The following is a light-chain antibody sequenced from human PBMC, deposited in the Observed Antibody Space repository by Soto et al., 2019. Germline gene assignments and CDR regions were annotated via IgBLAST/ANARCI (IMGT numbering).Light chain of an antibody. CDR2: DAS. V-gene: IGKV1-5*01. J-gene: IGKJ1*01. Sequence: IQMTQSPSTLSASVGDTVTITCRASQTISVSLAWYRQKPGKAPNLLIYDASTLQEGVPSRFSGSGSGTEFTLKISKVEAEDVGVYYCMQSLQTPPWTFGPGTKVEFK. CDR3: MQSLQTPPWT. CDR1: QTISVS.